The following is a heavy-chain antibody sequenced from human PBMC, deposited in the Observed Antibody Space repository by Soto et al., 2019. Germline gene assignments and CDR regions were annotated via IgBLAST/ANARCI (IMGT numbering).Heavy chain of an antibody. V-gene: IGHV1-2*02. J-gene: IGHJ5*02. D-gene: IGHD1-1*01. CDR2: INPNSGDT. Sequence: ASVKVFCKASGYTFIGYFIHCVRQAPLQGLEWMGWINPNSGDTNYAQKFQGRVAMTSDTSIRTAYMELSRLRSDDTAVYYCATGSGRIGTTGKGSWGQGTMVTVSS. CDR1: GYTFIGYF. CDR3: ATGSGRIGTTGKGS.